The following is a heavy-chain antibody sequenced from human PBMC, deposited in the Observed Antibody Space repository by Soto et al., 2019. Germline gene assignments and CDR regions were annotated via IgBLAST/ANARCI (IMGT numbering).Heavy chain of an antibody. CDR3: ARGTVTPPAGYYGMDV. CDR2: IVVGSGNT. Sequence: SVKVSCKASGFTFTSSAVQWVRQARGQRLEWIGWIVVGSGNTNYAQKFQGRVTITADESTSTAYMELSSLRSEDTAVYYCARGTVTPPAGYYGMDVWGQGTTVTV. V-gene: IGHV1-58*01. D-gene: IGHD4-4*01. J-gene: IGHJ6*02. CDR1: GFTFTSSA.